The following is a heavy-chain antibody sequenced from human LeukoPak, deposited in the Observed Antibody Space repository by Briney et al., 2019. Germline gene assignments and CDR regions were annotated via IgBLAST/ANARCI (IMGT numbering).Heavy chain of an antibody. CDR3: TRSPSDWQSRVLLS. Sequence: SETLSLTCAVSGDSIATTNWWSRVRQPPGKGLEWIGEIYHTGSTNNNPSLKSRVTISVDKSKNQFSLKLRFVTAADTAVYYCTRSPSDWQSRVLLSWGQGTLVTVSS. CDR2: IYHTGST. CDR1: GDSIATTNW. V-gene: IGHV4-4*02. J-gene: IGHJ5*02. D-gene: IGHD3/OR15-3a*01.